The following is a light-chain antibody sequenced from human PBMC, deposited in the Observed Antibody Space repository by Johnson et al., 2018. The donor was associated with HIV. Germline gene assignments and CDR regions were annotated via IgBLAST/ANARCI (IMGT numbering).Light chain of an antibody. J-gene: IGLJ1*01. V-gene: IGLV1-51*01. CDR1: SSNIGNNY. Sequence: QSVLTQPPSVSAAPGQKVTISCSGSSSNIGNNYVYWYQQLPGTAPKLLIYDNNKRPSGIPDRFSGSKSGTSATLGITGLQTGDEADYYCGTWDSGLSAGVFGTGTKVTVL. CDR2: DNN. CDR3: GTWDSGLSAGV.